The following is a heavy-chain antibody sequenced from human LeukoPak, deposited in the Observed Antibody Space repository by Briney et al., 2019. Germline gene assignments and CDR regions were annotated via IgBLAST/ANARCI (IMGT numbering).Heavy chain of an antibody. CDR3: ARGRTGGSLRRSYYFDY. CDR1: GGSFSGYY. D-gene: IGHD2-8*02. Sequence: SETLSLTCAVYGGSFSGYYWSWIRQPPGKGPEWIGEINHSGGTNYNPSLRSRVTISVDTSKNQFSLKLSSVTAADTAVYYCARGRTGGSLRRSYYFDYWGQGTLVTVSS. V-gene: IGHV4-34*01. J-gene: IGHJ4*02. CDR2: INHSGGT.